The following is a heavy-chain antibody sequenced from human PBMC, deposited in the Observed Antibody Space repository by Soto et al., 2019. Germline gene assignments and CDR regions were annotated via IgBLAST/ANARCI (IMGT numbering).Heavy chain of an antibody. J-gene: IGHJ4*02. CDR2: IRSKANSYAT. D-gene: IGHD1-1*01. CDR1: GFTFSGSA. V-gene: IGHV3-73*02. CDR3: TSEGTGFDY. Sequence: EVQLVESGGGLVQPGGSLKLSCAASGFTFSGSAMHWVRQASGKGLEWVGRIRSKANSYATAYAPSVKGRFTVSRDDSRNTTYLQLNSLKSEDTAVYYCTSEGTGFDYWGQGTLVTVSS.